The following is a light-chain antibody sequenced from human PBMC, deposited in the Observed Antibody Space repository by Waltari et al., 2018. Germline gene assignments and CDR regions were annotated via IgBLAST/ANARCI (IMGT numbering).Light chain of an antibody. V-gene: IGLV2-23*01. J-gene: IGLJ3*02. CDR2: EGS. CDR3: CSYAGSTSWV. Sequence: QSALTQPASVSGSPGPSITIFCTGTSSDGGSYNLVYWYQQYPGKAPKLMIYEGSKRPSGVSNRFSGSKSGNTASLTISGLQADDEADYYCCSYAGSTSWVFGGGTKVTVL. CDR1: SSDGGSYNL.